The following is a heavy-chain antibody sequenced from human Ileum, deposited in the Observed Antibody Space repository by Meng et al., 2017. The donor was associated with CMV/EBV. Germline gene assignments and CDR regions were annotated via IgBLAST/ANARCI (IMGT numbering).Heavy chain of an antibody. CDR2: ISFDGNR. CDR1: GFIFSSYH. J-gene: IGHJ5*02. V-gene: IGHV3-30*02. Sequence: GESLKISCAASGFIFSSYHIHWVRQAPGKGLEWVAFISFDGNRDSVKGRFAVSRDNSKNTLYLQMNSLRAEDTAVYYCARVEGYTIFGVVILGWFDPWGQGTLVTVSS. D-gene: IGHD3-3*01. CDR3: ARVEGYTIFGVVILGWFDP.